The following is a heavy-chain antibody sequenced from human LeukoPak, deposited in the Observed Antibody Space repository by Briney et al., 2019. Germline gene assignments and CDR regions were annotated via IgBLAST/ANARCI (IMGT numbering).Heavy chain of an antibody. D-gene: IGHD6-19*01. CDR2: ISYDGSNK. CDR3: AKDLDGAVAGLDY. V-gene: IGHV3-30*18. J-gene: IGHJ4*02. Sequence: GGSLRLSCAASGFTFSSYGMHWVRQAPGKGLEWVAVISYDGSNKYYADSVKGRFTISRDNSKNTLYLQMNSLRAEDTAVYYCAKDLDGAVAGLDYWGQGTLVTVSS. CDR1: GFTFSSYG.